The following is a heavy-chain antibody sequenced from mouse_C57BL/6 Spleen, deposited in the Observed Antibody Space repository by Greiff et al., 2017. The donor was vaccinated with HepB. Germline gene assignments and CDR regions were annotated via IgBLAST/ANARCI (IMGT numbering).Heavy chain of an antibody. CDR3: ARPRLYGSSYDYFDY. D-gene: IGHD1-1*01. CDR2: INPSTGGT. V-gene: IGHV1-42*01. J-gene: IGHJ2*01. CDR1: GYSFTGYY. Sequence: HLQQSGPELVKPGASVKISCKASGYSFTGYYMNWVKQSPEKSLEWIGEINPSTGGTTYNQKFKSKATLTVDKSSSTAYMQLSSLTSEDSAVYYCARPRLYGSSYDYFDYWGQGTTLTVSS.